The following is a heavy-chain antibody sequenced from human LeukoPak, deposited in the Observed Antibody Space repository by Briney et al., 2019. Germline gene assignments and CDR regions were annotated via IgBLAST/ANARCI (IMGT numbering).Heavy chain of an antibody. CDR3: ASSFQIVRGGDGFDI. V-gene: IGHV4-4*07. CDR1: GGSFSNNF. CDR2: IYPSGST. J-gene: IGHJ3*02. Sequence: SETLSLTCSVSGGSFSNNFWSWVRQPAGKGLEWIGRIYPSGSTNYNPSLKSRVSMSIDTSKKQFSLRLSSVTAADTAVYYCASSFQIVRGGDGFDIWGQGTMVTVSS. D-gene: IGHD6-6*01.